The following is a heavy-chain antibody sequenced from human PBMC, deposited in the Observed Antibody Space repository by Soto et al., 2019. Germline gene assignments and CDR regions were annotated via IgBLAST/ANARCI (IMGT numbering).Heavy chain of an antibody. D-gene: IGHD2-2*02. V-gene: IGHV3-9*01. Sequence: SLKISCAASGFTFDDYAMHWVRQAPGKGLEWVSGISWNSGSIGYADSVKGRFTISRDNAKNSLYLQMNSLRAEDTALYYCAKDIGCSSTSCYSDYYYYGMDVWGQGTTVTVSS. CDR2: ISWNSGSI. CDR3: AKDIGCSSTSCYSDYYYYGMDV. J-gene: IGHJ6*02. CDR1: GFTFDDYA.